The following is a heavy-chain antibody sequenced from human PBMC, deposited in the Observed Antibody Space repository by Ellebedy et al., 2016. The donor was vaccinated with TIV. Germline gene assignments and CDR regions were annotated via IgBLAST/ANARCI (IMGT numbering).Heavy chain of an antibody. CDR2: INEYGSDT. CDR3: AKVAASGSWYFDL. Sequence: GESLKISCAASGFTFGTSWMHWVRQAPGKGLVWVSRINEYGSDTSYADSVNGRFTISRDNAKKTLYLQMNSLRAEDTAVYYCAKVAASGSWYFDLWGRGTLVTVSS. J-gene: IGHJ2*01. D-gene: IGHD2-15*01. V-gene: IGHV3-74*01. CDR1: GFTFGTSW.